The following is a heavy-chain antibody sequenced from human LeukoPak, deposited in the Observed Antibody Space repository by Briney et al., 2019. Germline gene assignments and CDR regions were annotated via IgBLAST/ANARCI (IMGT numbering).Heavy chain of an antibody. D-gene: IGHD2-2*01. V-gene: IGHV3-30*02. J-gene: IGHJ3*02. CDR2: IRYDGSNK. Sequence: GGSLRLSCAASGFTFSNYGMHWVRQAPGKGLEWVAFIRYDGSNKYYADSVKGRFTISRDNSKNTLYLQMNSLRAEDTAVYYCARGSRVFVVVPAAILAFDIWGQGTMVTVSS. CDR3: ARGSRVFVVVPAAILAFDI. CDR1: GFTFSNYG.